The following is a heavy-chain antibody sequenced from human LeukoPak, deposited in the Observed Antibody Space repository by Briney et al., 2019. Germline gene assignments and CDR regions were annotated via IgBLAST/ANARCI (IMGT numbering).Heavy chain of an antibody. Sequence: SETLSLTCTVSGGSINSGSYYWSWIRQPAGKGLEWIGRIYTSGSTNYNPSLKSRVTISVDTSKNQFSLKLSSVTAADTAVYYCASSITIFGVVIIRFDYWGQGTLVTVSS. D-gene: IGHD3-3*01. CDR2: IYTSGST. J-gene: IGHJ4*02. CDR1: GGSINSGSYY. V-gene: IGHV4-61*02. CDR3: ASSITIFGVVIIRFDY.